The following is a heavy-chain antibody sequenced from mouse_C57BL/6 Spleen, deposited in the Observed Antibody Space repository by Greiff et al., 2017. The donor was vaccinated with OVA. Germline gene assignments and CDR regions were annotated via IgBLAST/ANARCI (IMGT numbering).Heavy chain of an antibody. CDR2: ISYSGST. Sequence: EVQGVESGPGMVKPSQSLSLTCTVTGYSITSGYDWHWIRHFPGNKLEWMGYISYSGSTNYNPSLKSRISITHDTSKNHFFLKLNSVTTEDTATYYCARAGVYYGSSRSYWYFDVWGTGTTVTVSS. CDR1: GYSITSGYD. V-gene: IGHV3-1*01. D-gene: IGHD1-1*01. CDR3: ARAGVYYGSSRSYWYFDV. J-gene: IGHJ1*03.